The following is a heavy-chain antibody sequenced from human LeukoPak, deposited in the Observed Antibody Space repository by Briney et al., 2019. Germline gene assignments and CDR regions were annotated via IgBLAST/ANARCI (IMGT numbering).Heavy chain of an antibody. CDR2: IRYDGSNK. V-gene: IGHV3-30*02. J-gene: IGHJ4*02. Sequence: GGSLRLSCAASGFTFSSYGMHWVRQAPGKGLEWVAFIRYDGSNKYYADSVKGRFTISRDNSKSTLYLQMNSLRAEDTALYYCAKGSRPGPPSAGFDYWGQGTLVTVSS. CDR3: AKGSRPGPPSAGFDY. CDR1: GFTFSSYG. D-gene: IGHD2-15*01.